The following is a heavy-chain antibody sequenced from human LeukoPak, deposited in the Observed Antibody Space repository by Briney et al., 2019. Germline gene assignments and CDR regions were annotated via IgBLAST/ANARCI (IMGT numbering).Heavy chain of an antibody. CDR1: GFTFSSYA. D-gene: IGHD3-9*01. CDR2: ISYDGSNK. CDR3: ARGDILTGYYSPYYGMGV. V-gene: IGHV3-30-3*01. J-gene: IGHJ6*02. Sequence: GGSLRLSCAASGFTFSSYAMHWVRQAPGKGLEWVAVISYDGSNKYYADSVKGRFTISRDNSKNTLYLQMNSLRAEDTAVYYCARGDILTGYYSPYYGMGVWGQGTTVTVSS.